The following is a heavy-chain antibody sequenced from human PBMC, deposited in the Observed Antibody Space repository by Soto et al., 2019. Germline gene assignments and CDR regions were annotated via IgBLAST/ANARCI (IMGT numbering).Heavy chain of an antibody. J-gene: IGHJ4*02. CDR2: IRGGGEGT. CDR3: ARDYSSYGPFDY. V-gene: IGHV3-23*01. Sequence: GGSMRLSCEASGFTFSHFAMSWVRQASGKGLEWVSAIRGGGEGTYYAESVKGRFTIARDNSKNTLYLQMNSLRAEDTAVYYCARDYSSYGPFDYWRQGTLVTVSS. CDR1: GFTFSHFA. D-gene: IGHD5-18*01.